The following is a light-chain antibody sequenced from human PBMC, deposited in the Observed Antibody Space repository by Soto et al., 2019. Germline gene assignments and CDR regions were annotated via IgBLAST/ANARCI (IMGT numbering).Light chain of an antibody. Sequence: EIVPTQSPATLSVSPGERATLSCRASQSVSSNLAWYQQKPGQAPRLLIYDTSSRATGFPARFSGSGSGTEFTLTISSLQSEDIAVYYCQQYNSWPPYTFGQGTKVEIK. J-gene: IGKJ2*01. CDR3: QQYNSWPPYT. CDR2: DTS. CDR1: QSVSSN. V-gene: IGKV3-15*01.